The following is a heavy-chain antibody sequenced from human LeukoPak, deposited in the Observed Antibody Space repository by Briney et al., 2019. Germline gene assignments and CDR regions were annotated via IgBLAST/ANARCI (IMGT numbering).Heavy chain of an antibody. D-gene: IGHD3-22*01. CDR3: ATDRRYDRSGYYFKSMGY. CDR1: GYTFTSYY. CDR2: INPSGGST. Sequence: ASVKVSCKASGYTFTSYYMHWVRQAPGQGLEWMGIINPSGGSTSYAQKFQGRVTMTRDTSTSTVYMELSSLRSEDTAVYYCATDRRYDRSGYYFKSMGYWGQGTLVTVSS. V-gene: IGHV1-46*01. J-gene: IGHJ4*02.